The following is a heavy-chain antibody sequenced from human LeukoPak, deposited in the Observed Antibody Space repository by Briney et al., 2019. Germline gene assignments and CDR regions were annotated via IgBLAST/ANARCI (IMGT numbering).Heavy chain of an antibody. D-gene: IGHD2-15*01. Sequence: SGGSLRLSCAASGFTFTSFAITWVGQAPGKGLEWVSTISGSGDNTYYADSVKGRFTISRDNSKNTLYLQMNSLRAEDTAVYFCARDRWRSGGSGGGDYWGQGTLVTVSS. CDR3: ARDRWRSGGSGGGDY. J-gene: IGHJ4*02. CDR2: ISGSGDNT. CDR1: GFTFTSFA. V-gene: IGHV3-23*01.